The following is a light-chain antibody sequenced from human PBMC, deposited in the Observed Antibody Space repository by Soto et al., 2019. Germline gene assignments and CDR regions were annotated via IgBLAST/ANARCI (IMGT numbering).Light chain of an antibody. CDR3: QHWNDYSWT. CDR2: KTS. V-gene: IGKV1-5*03. Sequence: DIRMTQSRSTLSASVGDRVTSACRASQSINIWLAWYQQKPGKAPNLLIYKTSSLETGVPSRFSGSGSGTEFTLTISSLQPDDFATYYCQHWNDYSWTFGQGTKVEVK. J-gene: IGKJ1*01. CDR1: QSINIW.